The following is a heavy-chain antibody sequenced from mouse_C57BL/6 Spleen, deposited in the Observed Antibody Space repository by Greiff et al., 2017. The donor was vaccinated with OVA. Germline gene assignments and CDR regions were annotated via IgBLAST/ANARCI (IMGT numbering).Heavy chain of an antibody. CDR2: IDPSDSET. D-gene: IGHD2-5*01. CDR1: GYTFTSYW. V-gene: IGHV1-52*01. J-gene: IGHJ1*03. CDR3: AREGSNSWYFDV. Sequence: QVQLQQPGAELVRPGSSVKLSCKASGYTFTSYWMHWVKQRPIQGLEWIGNIDPSDSETHYNQKFKDKATLTVDKSSSTAYMQLSSLTSEDSAVYYCAREGSNSWYFDVWGTGTTVTVSS.